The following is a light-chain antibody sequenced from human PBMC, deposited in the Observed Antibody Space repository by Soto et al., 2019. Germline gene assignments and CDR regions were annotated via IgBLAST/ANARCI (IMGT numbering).Light chain of an antibody. Sequence: EIVLTQSPGTLSLSPGERATLSCRASQSVSSNYFAWYQQKPGQAPRLLIYDASSRASCIPDRFSGSGSGTDFTLTISRLEPEDFAVYYCQQYTSSPVTFGGGTKVEIK. CDR2: DAS. CDR3: QQYTSSPVT. CDR1: QSVSSNY. J-gene: IGKJ4*01. V-gene: IGKV3-20*01.